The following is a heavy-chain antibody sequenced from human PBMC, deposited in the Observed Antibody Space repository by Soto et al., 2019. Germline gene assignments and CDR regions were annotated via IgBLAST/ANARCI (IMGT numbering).Heavy chain of an antibody. CDR2: IYYSGST. CDR1: GGSISSYF. J-gene: IGHJ4*02. D-gene: IGHD2-21*02. CDR3: ARVGYCGGDCSFPDY. V-gene: IGHV4-59*01. Sequence: QVQLQESGPGLVKPSETLSLTCTVSGGSISSYFWSWIRQPPGKGLEWIGYIYYSGSTNYNPSLKSRGTISVDTSKNPLSLKLSSVTAADTAVYYCARVGYCGGDCSFPDYWGQGTLVTVSS.